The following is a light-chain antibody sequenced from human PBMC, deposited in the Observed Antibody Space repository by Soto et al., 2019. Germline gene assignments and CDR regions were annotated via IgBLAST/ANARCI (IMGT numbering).Light chain of an antibody. CDR1: NSDVGGHNY. Sequence: QSALTQPASVSGSPGQSITISCTGTNSDVGGHNYVSWYQQHPGKAPKLMIYDVSNRPSGVSNRFSGSKSGNTASLSISGLQAEEEADYYCSSYSSSPTHVVFGGGTKLTVL. CDR2: DVS. J-gene: IGLJ2*01. V-gene: IGLV2-14*03. CDR3: SSYSSSPTHVV.